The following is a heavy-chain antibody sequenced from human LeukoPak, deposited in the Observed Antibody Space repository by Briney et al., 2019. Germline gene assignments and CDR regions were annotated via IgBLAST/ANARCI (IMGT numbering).Heavy chain of an antibody. J-gene: IGHJ4*02. CDR2: IHSGGST. V-gene: IGHV3-53*01. Sequence: PGGSLRLSRAVSGFTVSSNYMSWVRQAPGKGLEWVSLIHSGGSTDYADSVKDRFTISRDNSKNTVNLQINSLRAEDTAVYYCARERRYCSGDNCYSGLDYWGQGTLVTVSS. CDR1: GFTVSSNY. D-gene: IGHD2-15*01. CDR3: ARERRYCSGDNCYSGLDY.